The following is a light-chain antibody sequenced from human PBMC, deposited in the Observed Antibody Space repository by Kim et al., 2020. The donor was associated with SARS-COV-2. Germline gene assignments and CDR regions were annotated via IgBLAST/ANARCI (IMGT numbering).Light chain of an antibody. V-gene: IGLV6-57*03. CDR2: EDN. CDR1: SGNIAGNY. CDR3: QSYDSCNHWV. Sequence: KKVAIYYTHSSGNIAGNYVQWEQQRPGSAPTTEIYEDNQRPSGVPDHFYHSIGSNSNSASHTISRLKTEDEADDYCQSYDSCNHWVFDGENQLTDL. J-gene: IGLJ3*02.